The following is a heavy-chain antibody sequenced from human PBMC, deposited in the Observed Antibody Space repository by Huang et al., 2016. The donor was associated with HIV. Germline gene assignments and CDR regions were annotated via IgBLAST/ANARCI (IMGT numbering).Heavy chain of an antibody. CDR2: INPDVDST. CDR1: GYTFTSYS. V-gene: IGHV1-46*01. J-gene: IGHJ6*02. Sequence: QVQLVQSGAEVKKPGASVKVSCKTSGYTFTSYSIHWVRQAPGQGLGWMGIINPDVDSTSYAPKFQGRVTMTRDTATSTVYMELSSLRSEDTAMYYCAREGQGYAMDVWGQGTTVTVSS. CDR3: AREGQGYAMDV.